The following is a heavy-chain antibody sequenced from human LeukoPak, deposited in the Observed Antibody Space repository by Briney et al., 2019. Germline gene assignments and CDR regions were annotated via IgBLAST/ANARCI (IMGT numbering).Heavy chain of an antibody. J-gene: IGHJ2*01. CDR1: GGSISSGGYY. CDR2: IYYSGST. D-gene: IGHD3-3*01. Sequence: SQTLSLTCTVSGGSISSGGYYWSWIRQHPGKGLEWIGYIYYSGSTYYNPSLKSRVTISVDTSKNQFSLKLSSVTAADTAVYYCARGLEWDWYFDLWGRGTLVTVSS. CDR3: ARGLEWDWYFDL. V-gene: IGHV4-31*03.